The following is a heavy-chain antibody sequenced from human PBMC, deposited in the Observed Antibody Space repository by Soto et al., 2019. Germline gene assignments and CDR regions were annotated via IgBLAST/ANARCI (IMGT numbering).Heavy chain of an antibody. CDR3: AREPKDGYNLMGRRFDY. CDR2: SSTSGSTV. Sequence: PGGSLRLSCAASGFTFSDYYMSWIRQAPRKGLEWVSYSSTSGSTVYYADSVKGRFTISRDNAKNSLYLQMNSLRAEDTAVYYCAREPKDGYNLMGRRFDYWGQGTLVTAPQ. CDR1: GFTFSDYY. D-gene: IGHD5-12*01. V-gene: IGHV3-11*01. J-gene: IGHJ4*02.